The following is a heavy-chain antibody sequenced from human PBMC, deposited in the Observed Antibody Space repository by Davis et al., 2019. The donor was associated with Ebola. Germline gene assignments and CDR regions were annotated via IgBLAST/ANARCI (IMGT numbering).Heavy chain of an antibody. CDR1: GGSISSSSYY. CDR2: IYYSGST. CDR3: ARVGSYYDILTGYRGNWFDP. D-gene: IGHD3-9*01. J-gene: IGHJ5*02. V-gene: IGHV4-39*07. Sequence: MPSETLSLTCTVSGGSISSSSYYWGWIRQPPGKGLEWIGSIYYSGSTYYNPSLKSRVTISVDTSKNQFSLKLSSVTAADTAVYYCARVGSYYDILTGYRGNWFDPWGQGTLVTVSS.